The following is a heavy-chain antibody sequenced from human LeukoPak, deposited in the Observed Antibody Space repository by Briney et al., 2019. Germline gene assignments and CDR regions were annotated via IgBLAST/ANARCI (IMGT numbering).Heavy chain of an antibody. V-gene: IGHV3-49*03. D-gene: IGHD2-15*01. J-gene: IGHJ3*02. Sequence: PGRSVRLSCTASGLTYGDYAMSWFRGAPGEGREGVVFIRSKAYGVTTEYAASVKGRFTISRDDSKSIAYLQMNSLKTEDTAVYYCTRDLYPDAFDIWGQGTMVTVSS. CDR3: TRDLYPDAFDI. CDR1: GLTYGDYA. CDR2: IRSKAYGVTT.